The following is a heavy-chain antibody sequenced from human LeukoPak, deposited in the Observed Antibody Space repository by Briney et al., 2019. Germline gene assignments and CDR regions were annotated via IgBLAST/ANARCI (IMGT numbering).Heavy chain of an antibody. Sequence: PGGSLRLSCTASGFTFGDYAMSWVRQAPGKGLEWVGFIGSKAYGGTTEYAASVKGRFTISRDDSKSIAYLQMNSLKTEDTAVYYCTRDKVAETGGFDYWGQGTLVTVSS. CDR3: TRDKVAETGGFDY. CDR2: IGSKAYGGTT. J-gene: IGHJ4*02. CDR1: GFTFGDYA. D-gene: IGHD6-19*01. V-gene: IGHV3-49*04.